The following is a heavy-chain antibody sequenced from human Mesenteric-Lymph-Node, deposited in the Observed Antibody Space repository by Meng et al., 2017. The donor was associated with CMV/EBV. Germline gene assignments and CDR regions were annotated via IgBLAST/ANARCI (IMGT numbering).Heavy chain of an antibody. Sequence: ASVKVSCKASGYIFTSYGITWVRQAPGQGLEWMGWISTYNGNTNFAQNLQGRVTMTTDTSTSTAYMELRSLTSDDTAVYYCATGGPESGYYSFGVDIWGQGSTVTVSS. CDR3: ATGGPESGYYSFGVDI. CDR2: ISTYNGNT. J-gene: IGHJ6*02. CDR1: GYIFTSYG. V-gene: IGHV1-18*01. D-gene: IGHD3-3*01.